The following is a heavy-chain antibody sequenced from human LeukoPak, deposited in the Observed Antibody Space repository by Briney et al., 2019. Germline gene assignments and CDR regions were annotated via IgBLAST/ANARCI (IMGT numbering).Heavy chain of an antibody. CDR2: IIPILGIA. Sequence: ASVKVSCKTSGYSFNDHYIHWVRQAPGQGLEWMGRIIPILGIANYAQKFQGRVTITADKSTSTAYMELSSLRSEDTAVYYCARDVTGTAFDYWGQGTLVTVSS. CDR1: GYSFNDHY. D-gene: IGHD1-20*01. CDR3: ARDVTGTAFDY. J-gene: IGHJ4*02. V-gene: IGHV1-69*04.